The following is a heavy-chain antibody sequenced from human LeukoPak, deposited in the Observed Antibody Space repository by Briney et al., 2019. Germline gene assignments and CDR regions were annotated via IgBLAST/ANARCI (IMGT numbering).Heavy chain of an antibody. CDR1: GFTFSSYG. CDR2: ISGSGGST. V-gene: IGHV3-23*01. CDR3: TRGVWHYYASENYYLNWFDP. Sequence: GGTLRLSCAASGFTFSSYGMSWVRQAPGKGLEWVSAISGSGGSTYYADAVKGRVTISRGNSKNTLYLQMNSLRAEDTAVYYCTRGVWHYYASENYYLNWFDPWGQGTLVTVSS. J-gene: IGHJ5*02. D-gene: IGHD3-10*01.